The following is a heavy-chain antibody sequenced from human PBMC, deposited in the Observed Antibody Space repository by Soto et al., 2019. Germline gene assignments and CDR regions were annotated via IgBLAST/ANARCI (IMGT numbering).Heavy chain of an antibody. CDR2: IIPIFGTA. J-gene: IGHJ6*02. D-gene: IGHD2-15*01. Sequence: QVQLVQSGAEVKKPGSSVKVSCKAPGGTFSSYAISWVRQAPGQGLEWMGGIIPIFGTAKYAQKFQGRVTITADESTSTGYMELSSLRSEDTAVYSLARSQGGSSSLDIYYYYYYGMYVWGPGTTVTVSS. V-gene: IGHV1-69*01. CDR1: GGTFSSYA. CDR3: ARSQGGSSSLDIYYYYYYGMYV.